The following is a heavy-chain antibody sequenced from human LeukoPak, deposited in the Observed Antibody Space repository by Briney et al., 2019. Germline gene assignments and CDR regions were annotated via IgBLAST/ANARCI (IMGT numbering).Heavy chain of an antibody. D-gene: IGHD2-2*02. J-gene: IGHJ3*02. CDR3: VKGYCGTTSCYTNVFER. CDR1: GFNFDDFA. CDR2: LSWNGADI. V-gene: IGHV3-9*03. Sequence: GRSLRLSCAASGFNFDDFAMHWVRQVPGKGLEWVSGLSWNGADILYADSVKGRFTISRDNAKNSLYLRMNSLRTEDMALYYCVKGYCGTTSCYTNVFERWGQGTMVTVSS.